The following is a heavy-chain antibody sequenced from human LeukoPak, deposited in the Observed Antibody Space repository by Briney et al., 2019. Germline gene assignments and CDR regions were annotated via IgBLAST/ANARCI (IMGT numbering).Heavy chain of an antibody. CDR1: GGSFSGYY. Sequence: PSDTLSLTCAVYGGSFSGYYWSWIRQPPGKGLEWIGEINHSGSTNYHPSLKSRVTISVDSSKNQFSLKLSSVTAAGTAVYYCARRIRYYYGSGSYTLFDYWGQGTLVTVSS. J-gene: IGHJ4*02. CDR2: INHSGST. CDR3: ARRIRYYYGSGSYTLFDY. D-gene: IGHD3-10*01. V-gene: IGHV4-34*01.